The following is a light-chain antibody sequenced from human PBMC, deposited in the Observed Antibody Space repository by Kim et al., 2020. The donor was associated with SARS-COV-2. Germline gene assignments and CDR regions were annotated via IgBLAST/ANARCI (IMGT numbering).Light chain of an antibody. CDR1: SLRSYY. CDR2: GKN. Sequence: SSELTQDPAVSVALGQTIRITCQGDSLRSYYASWYQQKPGQAPVLVIYGKNNRPSGIPDRFSGSSSGNTASLTITGTQAEDEADYYCSSHSRDSSGHLFGGGTQLTVL. CDR3: SSHSRDSSGHL. V-gene: IGLV3-19*01. J-gene: IGLJ2*01.